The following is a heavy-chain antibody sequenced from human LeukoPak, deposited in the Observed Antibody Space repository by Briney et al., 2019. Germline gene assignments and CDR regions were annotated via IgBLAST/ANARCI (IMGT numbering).Heavy chain of an antibody. V-gene: IGHV1-46*01. CDR2: INPSGGST. J-gene: IGHJ4*02. CDR1: GYTFTSYY. D-gene: IGHD5-24*01. CDR3: ARASRDGYNFDY. Sequence: ASVKVSCRASGYTFTSYYMHWVRQTPGQGLEWMGIINPSGGSTSYAQKFQGRVTMTRDTSTSTVYMELSSLRSEDTAVYYCARASRDGYNFDYWGQGTLVTVSS.